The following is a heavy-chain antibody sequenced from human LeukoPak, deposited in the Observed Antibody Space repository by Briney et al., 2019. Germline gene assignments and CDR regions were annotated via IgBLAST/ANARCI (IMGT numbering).Heavy chain of an antibody. CDR1: GYTFTGYY. V-gene: IGHV1-2*02. J-gene: IGHJ4*02. CDR2: INPNSGGT. D-gene: IGHD6-13*01. CDR3: ARALGQSSSWSLYYFDY. Sequence: ASVKVSCKASGYTFTGYYMHWVRQAPGQGLEWMGWINPNSGGTNYAQKFQGRVTMTRDTSISTAYMELSRLRSDDTAVYYCARALGQSSSWSLYYFDYWGQGTLVTVSS.